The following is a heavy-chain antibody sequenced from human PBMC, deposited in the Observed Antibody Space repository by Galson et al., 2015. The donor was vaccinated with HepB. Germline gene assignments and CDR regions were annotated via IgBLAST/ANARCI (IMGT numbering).Heavy chain of an antibody. Sequence: SETLSLTCTVSGGSMSGYYWSWVRQPPGKGLEWIGHIYYGGTTNYNPSLKSRVTISVDTSKSQFSLKVNSVTAADTAVYYCARLLSGWYAGLDYWGQGTLVTVSS. V-gene: IGHV4-59*08. CDR3: ARLLSGWYAGLDY. CDR2: IYYGGTT. J-gene: IGHJ4*02. CDR1: GGSMSGYY. D-gene: IGHD6-19*01.